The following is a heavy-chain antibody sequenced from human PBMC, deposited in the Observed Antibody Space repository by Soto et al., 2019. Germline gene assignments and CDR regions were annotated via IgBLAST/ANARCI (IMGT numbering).Heavy chain of an antibody. Sequence: QVQLVESGGGVVQPGRSLRLSCAASGFTFSSYGMHWVRQAPGKGLEWVAVISYDGSNKYYADSVKGRFTISRDNSKNTLYLQMNSLRAEETAVYYFAKEDRGASYAFDIWGQGTMVTVSS. V-gene: IGHV3-30*18. CDR3: AKEDRGASYAFDI. D-gene: IGHD3-10*01. J-gene: IGHJ3*02. CDR2: ISYDGSNK. CDR1: GFTFSSYG.